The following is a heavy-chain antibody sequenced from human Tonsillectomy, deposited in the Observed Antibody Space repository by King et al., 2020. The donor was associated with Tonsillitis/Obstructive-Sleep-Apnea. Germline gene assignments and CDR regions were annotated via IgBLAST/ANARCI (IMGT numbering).Heavy chain of an antibody. V-gene: IGHV4-34*01. D-gene: IGHD5-24*01. Sequence: VQLQQWGAGLLKPSETLSLTCAVYGGSFSGYYWSWIRQPPGKGLEWIGEINHSGSTNYNPSLKSRVTISEDTSKNQFSLKLNSVTAADTAVYYCAREGDGYNWGYYYYYGMDVWGKGTTVTVSS. CDR2: INHSGST. J-gene: IGHJ6*04. CDR3: AREGDGYNWGYYYYYGMDV. CDR1: GGSFSGYY.